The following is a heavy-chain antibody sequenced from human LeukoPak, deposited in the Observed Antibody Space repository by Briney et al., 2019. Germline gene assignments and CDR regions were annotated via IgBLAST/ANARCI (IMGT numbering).Heavy chain of an antibody. J-gene: IGHJ5*02. D-gene: IGHD2-2*01. V-gene: IGHV4-39*01. Sequence: SETLSLTCTVSGGSISSNNYYWGWIRQPPGKGLEYIGSIYYSGSTYYNPSLKSRVTMSVDTSKNQFSLKLSSVTAADTAVYYCARPDCSSTSCYDLFDPWGQGTLVTVSS. CDR3: ARPDCSSTSCYDLFDP. CDR2: IYYSGST. CDR1: GGSISSNNYY.